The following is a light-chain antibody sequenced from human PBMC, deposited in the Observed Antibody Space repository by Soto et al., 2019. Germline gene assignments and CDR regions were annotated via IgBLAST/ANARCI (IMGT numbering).Light chain of an antibody. V-gene: IGKV1-12*02. CDR3: QQANTFPFT. CDR1: QAISGW. Sequence: DLQMTQSPSSVSASVGDRVTITCRASQAISGWLAWYQQKPGKAPNLLIYAASHLHSGVPSRFSGSGSGTDFTLTISSLQPEDFATYFCQQANTFPFTFGPGTKVDIK. CDR2: AAS. J-gene: IGKJ3*01.